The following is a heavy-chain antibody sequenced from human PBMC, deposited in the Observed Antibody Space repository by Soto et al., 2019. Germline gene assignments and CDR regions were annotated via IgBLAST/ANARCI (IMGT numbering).Heavy chain of an antibody. CDR3: ARGVEYCSGGSCYSFGFYYYYGMDV. CDR1: GYTFTIYG. CDR2: ISAYNGNT. Sequence: ASVKVSCKASGYTFTIYGIIWVRQAPGQGLEWMGWISAYNGNTNYAQKLQGRVTMTTDTSTSTAYMELRSLRSDDTAVYYCARGVEYCSGGSCYSFGFYYYYGMDVWGQGTTVTVSS. J-gene: IGHJ6*02. D-gene: IGHD2-15*01. V-gene: IGHV1-18*01.